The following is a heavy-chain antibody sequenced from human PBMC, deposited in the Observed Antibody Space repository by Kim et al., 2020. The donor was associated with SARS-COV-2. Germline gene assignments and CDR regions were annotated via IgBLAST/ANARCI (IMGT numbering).Heavy chain of an antibody. CDR1: GGSISSSSYY. CDR3: ASIYGDQRPYYYYGMDV. Sequence: SETLSLTCTVSGGSISSSSYYWGWIRQPPGKGLEWIGSIYYSGSTYYNPSLKSRVTISVDTSKNQFSLKLSSVTAADTAVYYCASIYGDQRPYYYYGMDVWGQGTTGTVSS. CDR2: IYYSGST. V-gene: IGHV4-39*01. J-gene: IGHJ6*02. D-gene: IGHD4-17*01.